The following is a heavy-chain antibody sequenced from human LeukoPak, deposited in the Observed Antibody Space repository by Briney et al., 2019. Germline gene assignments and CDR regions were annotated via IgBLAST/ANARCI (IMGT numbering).Heavy chain of an antibody. V-gene: IGHV4-59*08. CDR2: IYYSGST. CDR3: ARHISAAWYFDL. Sequence: KPSETLSLTCTVSGGSISSYYWSWIRQPPGKGLEWIGYIYYSGSTNYNPSLKSRVTISVDTSKNQFSLKLSSVTAADTAVYFCARHISAAWYFDLWGRGTLVTVSS. CDR1: GGSISSYY. J-gene: IGHJ2*01.